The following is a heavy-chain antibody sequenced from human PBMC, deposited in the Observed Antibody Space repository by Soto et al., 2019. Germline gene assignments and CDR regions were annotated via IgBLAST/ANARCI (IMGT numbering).Heavy chain of an antibody. D-gene: IGHD6-19*01. CDR2: VYYTAGS. J-gene: IGHJ4*02. V-gene: IGHV4-30-4*01. CDR1: GGSVSSGDYY. Sequence: SETLRRTCTVSGGSVSSGDYYWSWIRNPPVKGLERIAYVYYTAGSYYKPTLKSRATISIDTYKNKFSLKMNSVNAEDTAVYYCARDYRSGYDNWGQGVLVPV. CDR3: ARDYRSGYDN.